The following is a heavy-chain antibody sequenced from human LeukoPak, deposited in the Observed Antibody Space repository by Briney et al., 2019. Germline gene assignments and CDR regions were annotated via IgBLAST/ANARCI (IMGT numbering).Heavy chain of an antibody. CDR2: INPNSGGT. CDR3: ARGRIAARLYYMDV. J-gene: IGHJ6*03. Sequence: ASVKVSCKASGYTFTGYYMHWVRQAPGQGLEWMGWINPNSGGTNYAQKFQGRVTMTRDTSISTAYMELSRLRSDDTAVYYCARGRIAARLYYMDVWGKGTTVTVSS. V-gene: IGHV1-2*02. D-gene: IGHD6-6*01. CDR1: GYTFTGYY.